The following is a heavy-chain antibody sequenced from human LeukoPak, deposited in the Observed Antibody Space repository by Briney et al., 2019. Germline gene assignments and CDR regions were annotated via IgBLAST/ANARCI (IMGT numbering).Heavy chain of an antibody. J-gene: IGHJ3*02. Sequence: ASVKVSCKTSGYTFIGYYMHWVRQAPGQGLEWMGWINTNTGNPTYAQGFTGRFVFSLDTSVSTAYLQISSLKAEDTAVYYCARDFGYQTTLGAFDIWGQGTMVTVSS. D-gene: IGHD2/OR15-2a*01. V-gene: IGHV7-4-1*02. CDR2: INTNTGNP. CDR3: ARDFGYQTTLGAFDI. CDR1: GYTFIGYY.